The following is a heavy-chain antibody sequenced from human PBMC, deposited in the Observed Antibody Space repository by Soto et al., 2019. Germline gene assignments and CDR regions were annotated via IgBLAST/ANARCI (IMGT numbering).Heavy chain of an antibody. J-gene: IGHJ5*02. CDR2: IYYSGST. D-gene: IGHD6-13*01. V-gene: IGHV4-31*03. Sequence: SETLSLTCTVSGGSISSGGYYWSWTRQHPGKGLEWIGYIYYSGSTYYNPSLKSRVTISVDTSKNQFSLKLSSVTAADTAVYYCARAAHYSSPFRWFDPWGQGTLVTAPQ. CDR1: GGSISSGGYY. CDR3: ARAAHYSSPFRWFDP.